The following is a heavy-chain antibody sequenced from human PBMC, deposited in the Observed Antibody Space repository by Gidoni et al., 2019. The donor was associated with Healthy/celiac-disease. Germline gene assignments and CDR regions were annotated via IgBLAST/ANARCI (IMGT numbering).Heavy chain of an antibody. CDR3: ARRPPSNWGSEGGDY. Sequence: QVQLQQWGAGLLKPSETLSLTCAVYGGSFRGYYWSWIRQPPGKGLEWIGAINHSGSTNYNPSLKSRVTISVDTSKNQFSLKLSSVTAADTAVYYCARRPPSNWGSEGGDYWGQGTLVTVSS. D-gene: IGHD7-27*01. J-gene: IGHJ4*02. CDR2: INHSGST. CDR1: GGSFRGYY. V-gene: IGHV4-34*01.